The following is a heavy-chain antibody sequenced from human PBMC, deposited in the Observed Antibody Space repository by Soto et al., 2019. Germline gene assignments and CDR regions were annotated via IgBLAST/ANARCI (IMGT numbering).Heavy chain of an antibody. D-gene: IGHD3-3*01. CDR3: AKTYYDFWSGLWVLGSWFDP. J-gene: IGHJ5*02. CDR2: ISGSGGST. CDR1: GFTFSSYA. V-gene: IGHV3-23*01. Sequence: GGSLRLSCAASGFTFSSYAMSWVRQAPGKGLEWVSAISGSGGSTYYADSVKVRLPISRDNSKNTLYLQMNSLRAEDTAVYYCAKTYYDFWSGLWVLGSWFDPRGQGTLVTVSS.